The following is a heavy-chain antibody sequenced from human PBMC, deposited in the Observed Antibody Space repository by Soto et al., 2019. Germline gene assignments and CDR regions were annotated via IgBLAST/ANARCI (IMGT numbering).Heavy chain of an antibody. J-gene: IGHJ3*02. CDR1: GGSISSYY. V-gene: IGHV4-4*07. CDR3: ARTTVSVYDAFDI. D-gene: IGHD4-17*01. Sequence: QVQLQESGPGLVKPSETLSLTCTVSGGSISSYYWSWILQPAGKGLEWIGRIYTSGSTNYNPSLKSRVTMSVDTSTNQFSLKLSSVPAADTAVYYCARTTVSVYDAFDIWGQGTMVTVSS. CDR2: IYTSGST.